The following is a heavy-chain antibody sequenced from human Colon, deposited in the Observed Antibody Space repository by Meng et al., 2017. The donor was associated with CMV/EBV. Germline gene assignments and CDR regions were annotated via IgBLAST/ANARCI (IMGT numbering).Heavy chain of an antibody. CDR1: GFSFSDYY. Sequence: GESLKISCAASGFSFSDYYMAWIRQAPGKGLEWVSYISGSGSAIYYADSVKGRSTISRDNANNSLSLHMSSLRAEDAAVYYCARVLGGYCCGVSCLVLDYWGQGTLVTVSS. J-gene: IGHJ4*02. D-gene: IGHD2-15*01. CDR2: ISGSGSAI. V-gene: IGHV3-11*01. CDR3: ARVLGGYCCGVSCLVLDY.